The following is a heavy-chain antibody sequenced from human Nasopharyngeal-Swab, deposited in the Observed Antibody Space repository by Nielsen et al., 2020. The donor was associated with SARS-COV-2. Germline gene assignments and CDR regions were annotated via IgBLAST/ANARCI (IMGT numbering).Heavy chain of an antibody. CDR2: ISGSGGST. Sequence: GKSLKISCAASGFTFSSYAMSWVRQAPGKGLEWVSAISGSGGSTYYADSVKGRFTISRDNSKNTLYLQMNSLRAEDTAVYYCAKDLPYYDILTGYYSYYYGMDVWGQGTTVTVSS. J-gene: IGHJ6*02. CDR1: GFTFSSYA. CDR3: AKDLPYYDILTGYYSYYYGMDV. D-gene: IGHD3-9*01. V-gene: IGHV3-23*01.